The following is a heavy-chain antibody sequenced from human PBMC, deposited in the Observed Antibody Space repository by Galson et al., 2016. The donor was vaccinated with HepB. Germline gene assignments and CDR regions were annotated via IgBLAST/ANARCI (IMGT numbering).Heavy chain of an antibody. CDR2: INAGNGNR. V-gene: IGHV1-3*01. D-gene: IGHD2-21*02. CDR1: GYPFTSYA. J-gene: IGHJ4*02. CDR3: ARAVGPATPNTFGV. Sequence: SVKVSCKVSGYPFTSYAIHWVRQAPGQRPEWMAWINAGNGNREYSHKLQGRVAVSTDTSASTAYMEIANQNSEDTAVYYCARAVGPATPNTFGVWGQGTLVAVPS.